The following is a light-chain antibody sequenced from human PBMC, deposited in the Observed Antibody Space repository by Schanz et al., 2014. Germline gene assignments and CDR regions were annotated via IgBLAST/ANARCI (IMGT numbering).Light chain of an antibody. CDR2: DVT. Sequence: QSALTQAASVSGSPGQSITISCTETSSDVGSYNYVSWYQQRPGKAPRLMIYDVTNRPSGVSNRFSGSKSGNTASLTISGLQAEDEAGYYCCSYAGSDSWVFGGGTKLTVL. CDR1: SSDVGSYNY. CDR3: CSYAGSDSWV. V-gene: IGLV2-23*02. J-gene: IGLJ2*01.